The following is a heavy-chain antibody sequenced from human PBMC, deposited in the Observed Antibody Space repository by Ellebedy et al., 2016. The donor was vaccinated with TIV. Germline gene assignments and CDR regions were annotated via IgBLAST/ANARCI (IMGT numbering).Heavy chain of an antibody. CDR3: ARGFYEKFDP. Sequence: ASVKVSCKASGYTFSSYGISWVRQAPGQGLEWMGWISAYNGDTNYAQKFQGRVTMTTDTFASSAYLELRSLRSDDTAVYYCARGFYEKFDPWGQGTLVTVSS. D-gene: IGHD2/OR15-2a*01. CDR1: GYTFSSYG. V-gene: IGHV1-18*04. J-gene: IGHJ5*02. CDR2: ISAYNGDT.